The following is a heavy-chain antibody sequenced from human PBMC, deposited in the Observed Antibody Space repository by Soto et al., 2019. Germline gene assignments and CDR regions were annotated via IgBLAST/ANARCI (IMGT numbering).Heavy chain of an antibody. CDR3: ARGPRKGALDY. D-gene: IGHD3-16*01. CDR2: VGTAGDT. V-gene: IGHV3-13*01. Sequence: EVQLMESGGDLVQPGGSLRLSCAASGFTFSSYDMHWVRQAPGKGLEWVSTVGTAGDTYYSASVKGRFTISRENAKTAWHLQMNSLRAEDTAVYYCARGPRKGALDYWGQGTLVTVSS. CDR1: GFTFSSYD. J-gene: IGHJ4*02.